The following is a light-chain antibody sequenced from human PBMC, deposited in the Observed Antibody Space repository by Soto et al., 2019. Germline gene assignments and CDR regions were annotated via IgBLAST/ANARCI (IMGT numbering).Light chain of an antibody. Sequence: QSALTQPPSASGSPGQSVTISCTGTSSDVGSYNYVSWYQQHPGKAPKLMIYEVSNRPSGVPDRFSGSKSDNTASLTVSGLRAEDEADYYCKSYAGSNTWVFGGGTKLTVL. CDR3: KSYAGSNTWV. V-gene: IGLV2-8*01. J-gene: IGLJ3*02. CDR1: SSDVGSYNY. CDR2: EVS.